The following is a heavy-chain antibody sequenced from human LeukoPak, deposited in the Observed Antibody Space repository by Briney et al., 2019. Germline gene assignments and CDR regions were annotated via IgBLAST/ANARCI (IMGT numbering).Heavy chain of an antibody. CDR2: ISWNSGGR. CDR3: SKAQPPARDRSGGSCDWLDP. J-gene: IGHJ5*02. D-gene: IGHD2-15*01. Sequence: GRSLRLSCAASGFTINDYASHWGWQGPGKCVEWVSGISWNSGGRGYADSVKGRFTISRYNAKNSLYLRMCSLRAEDTGLYYDSKAQPPARDRSGGSCDWLDPWGQGTLVTVSS. V-gene: IGHV3-9*01. CDR1: GFTINDYA.